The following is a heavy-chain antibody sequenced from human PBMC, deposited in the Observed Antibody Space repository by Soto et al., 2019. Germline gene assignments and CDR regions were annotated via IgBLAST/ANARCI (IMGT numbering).Heavy chain of an antibody. D-gene: IGHD3-22*01. Sequence: PSETLSLTCTVSGGSISSGGYYWNWIRQHPGKGLEWIGYIYHSGSTYYNPSLKSRVTISMDTSKNQFSLELSSVTAADTAVYYCARRYYYDRSGYYYFDYWGQGTLVTVSS. CDR2: IYHSGST. CDR1: GGSISSGGYY. J-gene: IGHJ4*02. CDR3: ARRYYYDRSGYYYFDY. V-gene: IGHV4-31*03.